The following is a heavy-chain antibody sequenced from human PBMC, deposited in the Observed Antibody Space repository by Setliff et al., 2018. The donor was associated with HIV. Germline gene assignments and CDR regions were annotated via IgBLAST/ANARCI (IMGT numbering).Heavy chain of an antibody. CDR2: IYYSGST. D-gene: IGHD1-1*01. Sequence: PSETLSLTCTVSGGSIRSYYWSWIRQPPGKGLEWIGYIYYSGSTNYNPSLKSRVTISVDTSKNQFSLKLRSVTAADTAVYYCVRTYNDLENYYHHYYYMDVWGKGTKVTVSS. CDR1: GGSIRSYY. J-gene: IGHJ6*03. V-gene: IGHV4-59*08. CDR3: VRTYNDLENYYHHYYYMDV.